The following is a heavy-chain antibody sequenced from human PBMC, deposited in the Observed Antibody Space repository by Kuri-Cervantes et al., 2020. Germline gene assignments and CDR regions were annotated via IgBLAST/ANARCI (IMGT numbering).Heavy chain of an antibody. D-gene: IGHD3-22*01. CDR2: IYHSGST. CDR3: ARDLGSGLDY. J-gene: IGHJ4*02. V-gene: IGHV4-30-2*01. Sequence: SETLSLTCAVSGGSISSGGYSWSWIRQPPGKGLEWIGYIYHSGSTYYNPFLKSRVTISVDRSKNQFSLKLSSVTAADTAVYYCARDLGSGLDYWGQGTLVTVSS. CDR1: GGSISSGGYS.